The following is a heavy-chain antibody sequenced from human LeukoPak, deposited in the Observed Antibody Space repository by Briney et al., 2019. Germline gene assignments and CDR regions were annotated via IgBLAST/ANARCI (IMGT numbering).Heavy chain of an antibody. D-gene: IGHD1-26*01. Sequence: GGSLRLSCAASGYTFSSSNMHWVRQAPEEGVECVSFIRGTNTAIYYTDSVKGRFPISRDIDGNSLYLQMNSLREEHTAVFHCGRGGGRSYSDAFDIWGQGTVVSVSS. V-gene: IGHV3-48*02. CDR1: GYTFSSSN. CDR2: IRGTNTAI. J-gene: IGHJ3*02. CDR3: GRGGGRSYSDAFDI.